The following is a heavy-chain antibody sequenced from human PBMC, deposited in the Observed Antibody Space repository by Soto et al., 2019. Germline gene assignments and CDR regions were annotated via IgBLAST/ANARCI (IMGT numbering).Heavy chain of an antibody. CDR1: GGSFSGYY. J-gene: IGHJ6*02. CDR3: ARGGGTTVTTFYYYGMDV. Sequence: ASETLSLTCAVYGGSFSGYYWSWIRQPPGKGLEWIGEINHSGSTNYNPSLKSRVTISVDTSKNQFSLKLSSVTAADTAVYYCARGGGTTVTTFYYYGMDVWGQGTTVTVSS. CDR2: INHSGST. D-gene: IGHD4-17*01. V-gene: IGHV4-34*01.